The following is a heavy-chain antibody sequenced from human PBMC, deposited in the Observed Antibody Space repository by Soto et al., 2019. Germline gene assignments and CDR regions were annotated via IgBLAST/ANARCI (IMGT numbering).Heavy chain of an antibody. CDR2: IYYSGST. CDR1: GGSISSYY. D-gene: IGHD2-15*01. V-gene: IGHV4-59*01. J-gene: IGHJ3*02. Sequence: QVQLQESGPGLVKPSETLSLTCTVSGGSISSYYWSWIRQPPGKGLEWIGYIYYSGSTNYNPSLKGRVTISVDTSKNQFSLKLSSVTAADTAVYYCARAPPYCSGGSCPYAFDIWGQGTMVTVSS. CDR3: ARAPPYCSGGSCPYAFDI.